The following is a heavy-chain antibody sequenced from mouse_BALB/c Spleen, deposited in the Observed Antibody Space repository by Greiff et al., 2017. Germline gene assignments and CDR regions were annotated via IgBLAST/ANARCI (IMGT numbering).Heavy chain of an antibody. CDR2: INPSNGRT. J-gene: IGHJ2*01. D-gene: IGHD1-1*01. V-gene: IGHV1S81*02. CDR3: ARSGITTFDY. CDR1: GYTFTSYW. Sequence: QVQLKQPGAELVKPGASVKLSCKASGYTFTSYWMHWVKQRPGQGLEWIGEINPSNGRTNYNEKFKSKATLTVDKSSSTAYMQLSSLTSEDSAVYYCARSGITTFDYWGQGTTLTVSS.